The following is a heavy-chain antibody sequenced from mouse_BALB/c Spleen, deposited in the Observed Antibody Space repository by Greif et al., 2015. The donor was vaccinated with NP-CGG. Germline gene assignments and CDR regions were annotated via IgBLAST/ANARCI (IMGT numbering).Heavy chain of an antibody. V-gene: IGHV5-9-4*01. CDR2: ISSGGSYT. J-gene: IGHJ4*01. CDR1: GFTFSSYA. CDR3: ARAEVRRGYAMDY. Sequence: EVQGVESGGGLVKPGGSLKLSCAASGFTFSSYAMSWVRQSPEKRLEWVAEISSGGSYTYYPDTVTGRFTISRDNAKNTLYLEMSSLRSEDTAMYYCARAEVRRGYAMDYWGQGTSVTVSS. D-gene: IGHD2-14*01.